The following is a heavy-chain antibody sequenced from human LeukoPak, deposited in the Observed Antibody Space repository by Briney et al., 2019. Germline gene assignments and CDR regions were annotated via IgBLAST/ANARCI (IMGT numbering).Heavy chain of an antibody. CDR3: AKDREWEPDFDY. D-gene: IGHD1-26*01. Sequence: GGSLRLSCAASGFTFSSYTMTWVRQAPGKGLQWISAISPNGRTTYYADSVKGRFTISRDNSKNTLFLQMNILRAEDTAVYYCAKDREWEPDFDYWGQGTLVTVSS. V-gene: IGHV3-23*01. CDR2: ISPNGRTT. CDR1: GFTFSSYT. J-gene: IGHJ4*02.